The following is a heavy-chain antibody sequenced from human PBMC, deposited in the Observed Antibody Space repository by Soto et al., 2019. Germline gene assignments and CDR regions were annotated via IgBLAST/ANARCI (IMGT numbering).Heavy chain of an antibody. CDR3: ASHGGYDFWSGYYSNWSDP. CDR1: GGSFSGYY. D-gene: IGHD3-3*01. Sequence: SETLSLTCAVYGGSFSGYYWSWIRQPPGKGLEWIGEINHSGSTNYNPSLKSRVTISVDTSKNQFSLKLSSVTAADTAVYYCASHGGYDFWSGYYSNWSDPWGQGTLVTVSS. V-gene: IGHV4-34*01. CDR2: INHSGST. J-gene: IGHJ5*02.